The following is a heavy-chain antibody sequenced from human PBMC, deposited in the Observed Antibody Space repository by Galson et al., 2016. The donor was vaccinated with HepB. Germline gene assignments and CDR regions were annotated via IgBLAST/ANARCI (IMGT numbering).Heavy chain of an antibody. CDR3: AKQFVDV. V-gene: IGHV3-23*01. J-gene: IGHJ6*02. CDR1: GFALRSFA. D-gene: IGHD3-16*01. CDR2: ISEYGDTT. Sequence: SLRLSCAASGFALRSFAMNWVRQAPGKGLEWVSSISEYGDTTDYADSVKGRFTISRDNPKNTLYLQMDSLRVEDTAVYYCAKQFVDVWGQGTTVTVSS.